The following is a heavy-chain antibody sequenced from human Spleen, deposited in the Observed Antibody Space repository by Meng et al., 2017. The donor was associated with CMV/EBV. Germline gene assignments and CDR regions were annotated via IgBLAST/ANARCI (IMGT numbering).Heavy chain of an antibody. CDR3: ARLSRSGDFDF. Sequence: CTVSGDSISNYGYYWSWIRQQHGKGLEWIGYVYYSGSTNYNPSLKSRVTISVDTSKNQFSLKLSSVTAADTAVFYCARLSRSGDFDFWGQGTLVTVSS. CDR2: VYYSGST. D-gene: IGHD5-12*01. V-gene: IGHV4-31*03. CDR1: GDSISNYGYY. J-gene: IGHJ4*02.